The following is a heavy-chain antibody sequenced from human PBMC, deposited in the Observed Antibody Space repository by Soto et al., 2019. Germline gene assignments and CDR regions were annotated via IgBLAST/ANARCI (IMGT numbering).Heavy chain of an antibody. CDR3: ARDLEGYCSSTSCYTYFGLDV. D-gene: IGHD2-2*01. CDR1: GFTFSSYV. J-gene: IGHJ6*02. CDR2: ISYDGSNK. Sequence: GGSLRLSCAASGFTFSSYVMHWVRQAPGKGLEWVAVISYDGSNKYYADSVKGRFTISRDNSKHTLFLQMNSLRPEDTAVYYCARDLEGYCSSTSCYTYFGLDVWGQGTTVTVSS. V-gene: IGHV3-30*03.